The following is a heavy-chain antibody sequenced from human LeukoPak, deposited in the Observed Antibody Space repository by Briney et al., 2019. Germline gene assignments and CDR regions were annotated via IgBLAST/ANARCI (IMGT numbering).Heavy chain of an antibody. J-gene: IGHJ4*02. CDR3: ARGRATPRRFFDY. CDR2: INHSGST. Sequence: SETLSLTCAVYGGSFSGYYWSWIRQPPGKGLEWIGEINHSGSTNYNPSLKSRVTISVYTSKNQFSLKLSSVTAADTAVYYCARGRATPRRFFDYWGQGTLVTVSS. V-gene: IGHV4-34*01. D-gene: IGHD1-26*01. CDR1: GGSFSGYY.